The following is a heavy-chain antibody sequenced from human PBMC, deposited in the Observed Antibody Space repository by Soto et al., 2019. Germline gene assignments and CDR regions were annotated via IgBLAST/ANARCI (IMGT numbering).Heavy chain of an antibody. CDR1: GFTFSDYY. Sequence: GGSLRLSCAASGFTFSDYYMSRIRQAPGKGPEWISYISSSSNYINYADSVKGRFTISRDNAKNSLYLQMNSLRAEDTAVYYCARILYLDVWGQGTTVTVSS. CDR3: ARILYLDV. CDR2: ISSSSNYI. J-gene: IGHJ6*02. V-gene: IGHV3-11*03. D-gene: IGHD3-3*01.